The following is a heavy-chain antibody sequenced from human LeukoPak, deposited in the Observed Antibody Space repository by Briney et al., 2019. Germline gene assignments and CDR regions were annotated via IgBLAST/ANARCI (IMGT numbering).Heavy chain of an antibody. CDR1: ACSFSNFA. J-gene: IGHJ4*02. D-gene: IGHD5-24*01. CDR3: ARDPGDGYNNYYFDY. Sequence: GGSLVLSFAASACSFSNFAMHWVRQPPGKGLEWVAVISHDGIHKYYADSVKGRFTISRDNSNNTLYLQMHSLRAEDTALFYCARDPGDGYNNYYFDYWGQGTLVTVSS. CDR2: ISHDGIHK. V-gene: IGHV3-30*01.